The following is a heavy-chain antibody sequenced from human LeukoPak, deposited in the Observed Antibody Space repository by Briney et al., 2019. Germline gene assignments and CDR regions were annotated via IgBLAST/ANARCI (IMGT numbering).Heavy chain of an antibody. Sequence: SETLSLTCAVYGGSFSGYYWSWIRQPPGKGLEWIGEINHSGSTNYNPSLKSRVTISVDTSKNQFSLKLSSVTAADTAVYYCAGGIVATIYNYWGQGTLVTVSS. D-gene: IGHD5-12*01. CDR3: AGGIVATIYNY. V-gene: IGHV4-34*01. J-gene: IGHJ4*02. CDR1: GGSFSGYY. CDR2: INHSGST.